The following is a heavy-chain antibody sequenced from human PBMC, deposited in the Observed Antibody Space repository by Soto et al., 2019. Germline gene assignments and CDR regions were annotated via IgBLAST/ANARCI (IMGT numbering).Heavy chain of an antibody. V-gene: IGHV4-61*01. CDR1: GGSVSSGSYY. J-gene: IGHJ6*02. CDR3: ARGVWGDIVLVPAATKYGMDV. Sequence: QVQLQESGPGLVKPSETLSLTCTVSGGSVSSGSYYWSWIRQPPGKGLEWIGYIYYSGSTNYNPSLKSRVTISVDTSKNQFSLKLSSVTAADTAVYYCARGVWGDIVLVPAATKYGMDVWGQGTTVTVSS. D-gene: IGHD2-2*01. CDR2: IYYSGST.